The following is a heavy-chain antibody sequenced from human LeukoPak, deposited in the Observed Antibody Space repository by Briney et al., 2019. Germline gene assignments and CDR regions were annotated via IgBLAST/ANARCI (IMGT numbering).Heavy chain of an antibody. J-gene: IGHJ3*02. CDR1: VYTFTTYA. CDR3: ARVVDYYDSSGPRGWDAFDI. D-gene: IGHD3-22*01. CDR2: FNTNTGNP. Sequence: ASVKVSCKPSVYTFTTYAMNWVRQAPGQGLEWMGWFNTNTGNPTYAQGFTGRFVFSLDTSVSTAYLQISSLKAEDTAVYYCARVVDYYDSSGPRGWDAFDIWGQGTMVTVSS. V-gene: IGHV7-4-1*02.